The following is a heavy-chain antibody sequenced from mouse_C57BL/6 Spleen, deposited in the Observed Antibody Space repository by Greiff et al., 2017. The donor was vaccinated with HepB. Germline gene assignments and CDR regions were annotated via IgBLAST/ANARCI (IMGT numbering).Heavy chain of an antibody. J-gene: IGHJ1*03. Sequence: VQLQQPGAELVKPGASVKLSCKASGYTFTSYWMHWVKQRPGQGLEWIGMIHPNSGSTNYNEKFKSKATLTVDKSSSTAYMQLSSLTSEDSAVYYCARRGSNYYGSSFWYFDVWGTGTTVTGSS. CDR1: GYTFTSYW. V-gene: IGHV1-64*01. CDR2: IHPNSGST. CDR3: ARRGSNYYGSSFWYFDV. D-gene: IGHD1-1*01.